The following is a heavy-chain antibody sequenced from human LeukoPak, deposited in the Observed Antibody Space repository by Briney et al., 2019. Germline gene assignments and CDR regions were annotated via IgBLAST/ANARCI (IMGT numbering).Heavy chain of an antibody. V-gene: IGHV4-30-4*08. CDR3: ARTAAGEDAFDI. D-gene: IGHD6-13*01. CDR1: GGSISSGDYY. J-gene: IGHJ3*02. CDR2: IYYSGST. Sequence: SETLSLTCTVSGGSISSGDYYWSWIRQPPGKGLEWIGYIYYSGSTYYNPSLKSRVTISVDTSKNQFSLKLSSVTAADTAVYYCARTAAGEDAFDIWGQGTMVTVSS.